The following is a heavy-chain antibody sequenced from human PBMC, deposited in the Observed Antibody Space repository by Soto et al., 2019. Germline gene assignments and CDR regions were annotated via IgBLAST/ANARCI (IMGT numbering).Heavy chain of an antibody. CDR1: NASITSSGYY. CDR3: SRMSGSYSVPVY. V-gene: IGHV4-30-4*03. Sequence: QVQLQESGPRLVEASQTLSLTCTVSNASITSSGYYWSWVRQPPGKRLEWIGYIYYSGSTSYSPSLQSRLTMSVDTSKNQFSLTLRSVTAADTAVYHFSRMSGSYSVPVYWGQVNLVTVSS. CDR2: IYYSGST. J-gene: IGHJ4*02. D-gene: IGHD2-15*01.